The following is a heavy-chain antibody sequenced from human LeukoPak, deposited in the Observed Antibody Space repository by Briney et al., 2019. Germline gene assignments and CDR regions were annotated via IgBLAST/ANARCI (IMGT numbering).Heavy chain of an antibody. Sequence: SETLSLTCAVYGGSFSGYYWSWIRQPPGKGLEWIGEINHSGSTNYNPSLKSRVTMSVDTSKNQFSLKLSSVTAADTAVYYCARVKVTPHAFDIWGQGTMVTVSS. V-gene: IGHV4-34*01. CDR1: GGSFSGYY. CDR2: INHSGST. J-gene: IGHJ3*02. CDR3: ARVKVTPHAFDI. D-gene: IGHD2-21*02.